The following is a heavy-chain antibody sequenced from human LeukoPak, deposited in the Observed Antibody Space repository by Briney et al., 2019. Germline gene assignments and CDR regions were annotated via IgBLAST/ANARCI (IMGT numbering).Heavy chain of an antibody. CDR1: GGSISSYY. CDR2: IYTSGST. D-gene: IGHD6-6*01. J-gene: IGHJ5*02. CDR3: ARGLEYSSSTNWFDP. V-gene: IGHV4-4*07. Sequence: SETLSLTCTVSGGSISSYYWSWIRQPAGKGLEWIGRIYTSGSTNYNPSLKSQVTMSVDTSKNQFSLKLSFVTAADTAVYFCARGLEYSSSTNWFDPWGQGTLVIVSS.